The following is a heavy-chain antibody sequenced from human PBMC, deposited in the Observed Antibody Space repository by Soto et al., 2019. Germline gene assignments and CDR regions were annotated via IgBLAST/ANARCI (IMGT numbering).Heavy chain of an antibody. CDR1: VGTFSSYA. CDR3: ARGAGDSSSWLSSFDY. V-gene: IGHV1-69*12. D-gene: IGHD6-13*01. J-gene: IGHJ4*02. Sequence: QVQMVQSGAEVKKPGSSVKVSCKASVGTFSSYAISWVRQAPGQGLEWMGGIIPIFGTANYAQKFQGRVTITADESTSTAYMELSSLRSEDTAVYYCARGAGDSSSWLSSFDYLGQGTLVTVSS. CDR2: IIPIFGTA.